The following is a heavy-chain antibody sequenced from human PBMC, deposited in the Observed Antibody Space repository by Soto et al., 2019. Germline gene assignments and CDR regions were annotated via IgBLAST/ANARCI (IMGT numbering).Heavy chain of an antibody. D-gene: IGHD3-10*01. CDR2: FDPEDGET. CDR1: GYTLTELS. Sequence: ASVKVFCKVSGYTLTELSMHWVRQAPGKGLEWMGGFDPEDGETIYAQKFQGRVTMTEDTSTDTAYMELSSLRSEDTAVYYCATTRFLVRGAYRVRAFDIWGQGTMVTVSS. V-gene: IGHV1-24*01. CDR3: ATTRFLVRGAYRVRAFDI. J-gene: IGHJ3*02.